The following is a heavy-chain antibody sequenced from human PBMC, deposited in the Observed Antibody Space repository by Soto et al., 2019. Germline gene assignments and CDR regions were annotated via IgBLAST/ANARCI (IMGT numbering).Heavy chain of an antibody. CDR3: ASLGSSGYYVYYYYGMDV. D-gene: IGHD3-22*01. CDR1: GGSISSSSYY. Sequence: QLQLQESGPGLVKPSETLSLTCTVSGGSISSSSYYWGWIRQPPGKGLEWIGSIYYSGSTYYNPXXQRRVPISVDXXKXQXXLKLSSVTAADTAVYYCASLGSSGYYVYYYYGMDVWGQGTTVTVSS. J-gene: IGHJ6*02. V-gene: IGHV4-39*01. CDR2: IYYSGST.